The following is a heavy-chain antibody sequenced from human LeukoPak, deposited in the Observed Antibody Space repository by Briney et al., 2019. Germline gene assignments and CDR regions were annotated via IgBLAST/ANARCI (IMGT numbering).Heavy chain of an antibody. J-gene: IGHJ1*01. Sequence: SETLSLTCAVSSGSFLGYYWSWLRQPPGKGLEWIGEIIHSGKTNFNPSLTSRVTISVDTSKKHFSLNLTSVTAADTAVYYCARGSYFQYWDQGTPVIVSS. CDR3: ARGSYFQY. CDR2: IIHSGKT. CDR1: SGSFLGYY. D-gene: IGHD3-16*01. V-gene: IGHV4-34*01.